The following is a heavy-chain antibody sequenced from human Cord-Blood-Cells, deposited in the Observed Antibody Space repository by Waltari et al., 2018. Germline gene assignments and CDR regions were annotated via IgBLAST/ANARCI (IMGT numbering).Heavy chain of an antibody. Sequence: EVQLVESGGGLVQPGGSLRLSCAASGFTFSSYSMNWVRQAPGKGLEWFSYISSSSSTIYYADSVKGRFTISRDNAKNSLYLQMNSLRDEDTAVYYCAREAHRIVVVPAARGYYYYMDVWGKGTTVTVSS. V-gene: IGHV3-48*02. CDR2: ISSSSSTI. CDR1: GFTFSSYS. D-gene: IGHD2-2*01. CDR3: AREAHRIVVVPAARGYYYYMDV. J-gene: IGHJ6*03.